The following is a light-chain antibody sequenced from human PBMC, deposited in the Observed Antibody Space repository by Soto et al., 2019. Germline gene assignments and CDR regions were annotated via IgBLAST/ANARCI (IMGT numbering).Light chain of an antibody. J-gene: IGKJ4*01. CDR2: GAS. CDR3: QQYGNSPALT. V-gene: IGKV3-20*01. Sequence: EIVLTQSPGTLSLSPGDRATLSCRASQSVSNTYLAWYQQRPGQAPRLLIYGASNRATGIPDRFSGSGSGRELILTISGLEPEDVAVYYCQQYGNSPALTFGGGTKVEIK. CDR1: QSVSNTY.